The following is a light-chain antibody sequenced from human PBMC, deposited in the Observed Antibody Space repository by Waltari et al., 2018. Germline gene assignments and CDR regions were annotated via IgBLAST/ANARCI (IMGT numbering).Light chain of an antibody. J-gene: IGKJ4*01. CDR2: GVS. CDR1: QNLLYSDGKTY. Sequence: DIVMTQPPLSLSVTPGQPASISCKSSQNLLYSDGKTYFYWYLQKPGQSPHLLIYGVSNRFSGVPDRFSGSGSGTDFTLNISRVEAEDVGLYYCMQSIQLPLTFGGGTKVEIK. CDR3: MQSIQLPLT. V-gene: IGKV2D-29*02.